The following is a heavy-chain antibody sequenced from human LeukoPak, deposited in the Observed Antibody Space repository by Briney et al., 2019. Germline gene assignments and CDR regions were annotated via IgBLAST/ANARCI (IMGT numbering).Heavy chain of an antibody. CDR2: INPNSGGT. V-gene: IGHV1-2*02. CDR3: ARGTPIGYCSGGSCQDAFDI. Sequence: ASVKVSCKASGYTFTGYYMHWVRQAPGQGLEWMGWINPNSGGTNYAQKFQGRVTMTRDTSISTAYMELSRLRSDDTAVYYCARGTPIGYCSGGSCQDAFDIWGQGTMVTVPS. J-gene: IGHJ3*02. CDR1: GYTFTGYY. D-gene: IGHD2-15*01.